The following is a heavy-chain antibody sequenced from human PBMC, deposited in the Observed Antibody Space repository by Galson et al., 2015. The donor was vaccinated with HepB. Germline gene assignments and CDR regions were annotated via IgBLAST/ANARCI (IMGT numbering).Heavy chain of an antibody. CDR2: INHSGST. J-gene: IGHJ2*01. V-gene: IGHV4-34*01. D-gene: IGHD3-16*02. CDR3: ARAGRLGYDYIWGSYRPRWYFDL. CDR1: GGSFSGYY. Sequence: ETLSLTCAVYGGSFSGYYWSWIRQPPGKGLEWIGEINHSGSTNYNPSLKSRVTISVDTSKNQFSLKLSSVTAADTAVYYCARAGRLGYDYIWGSYRPRWYFDLWGRGTLVTVSS.